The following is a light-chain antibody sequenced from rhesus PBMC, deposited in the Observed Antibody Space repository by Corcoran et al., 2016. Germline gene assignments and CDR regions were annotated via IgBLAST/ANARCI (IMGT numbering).Light chain of an antibody. Sequence: DIVMTQTPLSLPVTPGEPASISCRSSQSLLDSEDGNTYLDWYLPKPGQSPQLLIYEVSTRASGVPERFSGSWSDTDFTLKISRVEAEDVGVYYCMQALEFPFTFGPGTKLDIK. J-gene: IGKJ3*01. CDR2: EVS. V-gene: IGKV2-104*02. CDR3: MQALEFPFT. CDR1: QSLLDSEDGNTY.